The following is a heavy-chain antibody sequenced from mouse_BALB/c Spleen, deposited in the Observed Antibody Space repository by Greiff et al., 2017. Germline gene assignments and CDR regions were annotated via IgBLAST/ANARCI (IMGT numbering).Heavy chain of an antibody. Sequence: QVQLKESGPELVRPGVSVKISCKGSSYTFTDYAMHWVKQSHAKSLEWIGVISTYYGNTNYNQKFKGKATMTVDKSSSTAYMELARLTSEDSAVYYCAQLGRGMDYWGQGTSVTVSS. CDR3: AQLGRGMDY. CDR1: SYTFTDYA. CDR2: ISTYYGNT. J-gene: IGHJ4*01. V-gene: IGHV1-67*01. D-gene: IGHD4-1*02.